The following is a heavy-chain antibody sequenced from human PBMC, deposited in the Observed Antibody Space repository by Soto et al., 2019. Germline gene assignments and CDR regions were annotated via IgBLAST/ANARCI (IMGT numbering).Heavy chain of an antibody. CDR2: ISGSGGST. J-gene: IGHJ4*02. Sequence: TGGSLRLSCAASGFTFSSYAMSWVRQAPGNGLEWVSAISGSGGSTYYADSVKGRFTISRDNSKNTLYLQMNSLRAEDTAVYYCARDNYYDSSGYYWGQGTLVTVSS. CDR1: GFTFSSYA. D-gene: IGHD3-22*01. CDR3: ARDNYYDSSGYY. V-gene: IGHV3-23*01.